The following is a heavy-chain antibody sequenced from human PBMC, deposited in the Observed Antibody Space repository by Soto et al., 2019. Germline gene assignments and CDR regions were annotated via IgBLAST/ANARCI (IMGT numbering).Heavy chain of an antibody. Sequence: QITLKESGPPLVKPTQTLTLTCTFSGFSLSNYGMGVGWIRQPPGKALEWLALIYWDDDKRYSPSLQSRLTITKDTSKNQVALAMTNVDPVDTATYFCAHVFNSNSGSYRYFDYWGQGTLVSVSS. D-gene: IGHD3-16*02. CDR1: GFSLSNYGMG. J-gene: IGHJ4*02. CDR2: IYWDDDK. CDR3: AHVFNSNSGSYRYFDY. V-gene: IGHV2-5*02.